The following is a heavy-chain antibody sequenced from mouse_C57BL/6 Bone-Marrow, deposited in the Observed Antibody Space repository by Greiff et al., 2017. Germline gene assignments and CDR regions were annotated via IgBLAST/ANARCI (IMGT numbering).Heavy chain of an antibody. J-gene: IGHJ2*01. V-gene: IGHV5-4*01. CDR1: GFTFSSYA. Sequence: EVMLAESGGGLVKPGGSLKLSCAASGFTFSSYAMSWVRQTPEKRLEWVATISDGGSYTYYPDNVKGRFTISRDNAKNNLYLQMSHLKSEDTAMYYCAREGLVYYFDYWGQGTTLTVSS. D-gene: IGHD3-1*01. CDR3: AREGLVYYFDY. CDR2: ISDGGSYT.